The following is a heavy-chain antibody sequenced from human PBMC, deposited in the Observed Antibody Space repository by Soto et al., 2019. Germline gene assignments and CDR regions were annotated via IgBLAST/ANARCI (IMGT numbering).Heavy chain of an antibody. CDR3: AKDLGDYDRYYYYGMDV. J-gene: IGHJ6*02. D-gene: IGHD3-9*01. CDR1: GFTFSSYG. V-gene: IGHV3-30*18. Sequence: PGGSLRLSCAASGFTFSSYGMHWVRQAPGKGLEWVAVISYDGSNKYYADSVKGRFTISRDNSKNTLYLQMNSLRAEDTAVYYCAKDLGDYDRYYYYGMDVWGQGTTVTVSS. CDR2: ISYDGSNK.